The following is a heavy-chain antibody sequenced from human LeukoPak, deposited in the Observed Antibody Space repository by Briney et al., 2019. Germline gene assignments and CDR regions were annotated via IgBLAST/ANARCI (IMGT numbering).Heavy chain of an antibody. CDR2: IIPIFGTA. J-gene: IGHJ6*02. CDR1: GGTFSSYA. CDR3: ARDQLKAGGYSGYDPLKGYYYYGMDV. V-gene: IGHV1-69*13. D-gene: IGHD5-12*01. Sequence: SVKVSCKASGGTFSSYAISWVRQAPGQGLEWMGGIIPIFGTAKYAQKFQGRVTITADESTSTAYMELSSLRSEDTAVYYCARDQLKAGGYSGYDPLKGYYYYGMDVWGQGTTVTVSS.